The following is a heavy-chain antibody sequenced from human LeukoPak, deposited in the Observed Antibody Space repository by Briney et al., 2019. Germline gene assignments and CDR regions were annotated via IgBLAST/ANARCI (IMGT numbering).Heavy chain of an antibody. Sequence: PGGSLRLSCAASGFAFSNNWMHWVRQAPGKGLLWVSRINSDGSSTSYADSVKARFTISRDNAKNTLYLQMNSLRAEDTAVYYCASSDWYAAFDIWGQGTKVTVSS. V-gene: IGHV3-74*01. D-gene: IGHD3-9*01. CDR1: GFAFSNNW. CDR3: ASSDWYAAFDI. CDR2: INSDGSST. J-gene: IGHJ3*02.